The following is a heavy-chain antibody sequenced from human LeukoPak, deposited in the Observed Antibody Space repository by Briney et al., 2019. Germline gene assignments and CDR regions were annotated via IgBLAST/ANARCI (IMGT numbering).Heavy chain of an antibody. CDR2: ISGSGGST. D-gene: IGHD3-22*01. J-gene: IGHJ6*03. CDR3: AKWVVTMKQGGELGYYYYMDV. V-gene: IGHV3-23*01. Sequence: GGSLRLSCAASGFTFSSYAMSWVRQAPGKGLEWVSAISGSGGSTYYADSVKGRFTISRDNSKNTLYLQMNSLRAEDTAVYYCAKWVVTMKQGGELGYYYYMDVWGKGTTVTVSS. CDR1: GFTFSSYA.